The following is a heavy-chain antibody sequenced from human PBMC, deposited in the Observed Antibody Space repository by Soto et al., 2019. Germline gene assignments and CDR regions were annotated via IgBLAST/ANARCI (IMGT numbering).Heavy chain of an antibody. CDR2: IYFTGST. V-gene: IGHV4-31*03. CDR3: ARTPWDGYTGYYFDY. CDR1: GDSISNGDYF. J-gene: IGHJ4*02. Sequence: SETLSLTCTVSGDSISNGDYFWTWIRQHPGKGLEWIGYIYFTGSTYYNPSLKSRVTISVDKSKNQFSLKLSSVTAADTAVYSCARTPWDGYTGYYFDYWGQGTLVTVSS. D-gene: IGHD5-18*01.